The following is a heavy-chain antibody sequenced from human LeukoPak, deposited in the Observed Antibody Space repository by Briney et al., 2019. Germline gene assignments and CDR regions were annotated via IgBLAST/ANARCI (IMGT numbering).Heavy chain of an antibody. CDR1: GGSISSYY. J-gene: IGHJ4*02. V-gene: IGHV4-59*01. CDR2: IYYSGST. Sequence: SETLSLTCTVSGGSISSYYWSWIRQPPGKGLEWIGYIYYSGSTNYNPSLKSRVTISVDTFKNQFSLKLSSVTAADTAVYYCARVRSGSYYRVRVYYFDYWGQGTLVTVSS. CDR3: ARVRSGSYYRVRVYYFDY. D-gene: IGHD1-26*01.